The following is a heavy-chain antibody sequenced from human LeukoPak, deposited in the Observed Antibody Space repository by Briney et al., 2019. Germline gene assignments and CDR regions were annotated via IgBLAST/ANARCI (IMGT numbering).Heavy chain of an antibody. CDR3: AKGIRQLGNYYYYMDV. CDR1: GFTFSNYV. D-gene: IGHD7-27*01. CDR2: ISGTGANT. V-gene: IGHV3-23*01. J-gene: IGHJ6*03. Sequence: GGSLRLSCAVSGFTFSNYVMIWVRQAPGKGLEWVSAISGTGANTFYADSVKVRFTMSRDNPKNMLYLQMNSLRAEDTALYYCAKGIRQLGNYYYYMDVWGKGTTVTVSS.